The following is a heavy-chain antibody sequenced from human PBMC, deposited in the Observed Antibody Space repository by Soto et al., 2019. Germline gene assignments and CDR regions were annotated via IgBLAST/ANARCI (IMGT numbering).Heavy chain of an antibody. Sequence: SVKVSCKASGGTFSSYAISWVRQAPGQGLEWMGGIIPIFGTGNYAQKFQGRVTITADESTSTAYMELTSLRPEDRAVYSGARDMGYYDSTASYFAYGGKGPLVTVSS. CDR1: GGTFSSYA. D-gene: IGHD3-22*01. J-gene: IGHJ4*02. CDR2: IIPIFGTG. CDR3: ARDMGYYDSTASYFAY. V-gene: IGHV1-69*13.